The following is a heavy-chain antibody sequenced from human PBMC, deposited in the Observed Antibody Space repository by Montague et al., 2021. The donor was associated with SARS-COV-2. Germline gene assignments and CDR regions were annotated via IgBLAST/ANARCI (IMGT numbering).Heavy chain of an antibody. CDR2: INWNGGST. Sequence: SLRLSFAASGFTFGDHGMSWVRQAPGKGLGWVSGINWNGGSTGYADSVKGRFTISRDNAKNSLYMQMNSLRAEDTALYYCARGIVGATVPLDYYYGMDVWGQGTTVTVSS. V-gene: IGHV3-20*03. CDR1: GFTFGDHG. D-gene: IGHD1-26*01. CDR3: ARGIVGATVPLDYYYGMDV. J-gene: IGHJ6*02.